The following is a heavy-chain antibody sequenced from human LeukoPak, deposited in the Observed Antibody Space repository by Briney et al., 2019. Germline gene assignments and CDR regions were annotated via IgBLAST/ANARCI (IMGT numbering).Heavy chain of an antibody. CDR2: INPNSGGT. D-gene: IGHD4-23*01. Sequence: ASVKVSCKASGYTFTGYYMHWVRQAPGQGLEWTGWINPNSGGTNYAQKFQGRVTMTRDTSISTAYMELSRLRSDDTAVYYCARDYGGNANWFDPWGQGTLVTVSS. CDR3: ARDYGGNANWFDP. J-gene: IGHJ5*02. V-gene: IGHV1-2*02. CDR1: GYTFTGYY.